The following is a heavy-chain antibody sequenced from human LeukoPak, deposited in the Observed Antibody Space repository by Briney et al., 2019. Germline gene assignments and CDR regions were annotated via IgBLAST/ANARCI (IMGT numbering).Heavy chain of an antibody. Sequence: GGSLRLSCAASGFTFSSYAMSWVRQAPGKGLEWVSAISGSGGSTYYADSVKGRFTISRDNSKNTLYLQMNSLRAEDTAVYYCAKVPTMIVVVQYFDYWGQGTLVTVSS. J-gene: IGHJ4*02. D-gene: IGHD3-22*01. V-gene: IGHV3-23*01. CDR1: GFTFSSYA. CDR3: AKVPTMIVVVQYFDY. CDR2: ISGSGGST.